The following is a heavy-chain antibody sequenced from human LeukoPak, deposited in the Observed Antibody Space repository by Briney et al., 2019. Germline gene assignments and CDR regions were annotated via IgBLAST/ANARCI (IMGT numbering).Heavy chain of an antibody. D-gene: IGHD6-13*01. J-gene: IGHJ4*02. CDR2: INHSGST. V-gene: IGHV4-34*01. CDR1: GGAFSGYY. Sequence: SETLSLTCAVYGGAFSGYYWNWIRQPPGKGLEWIGEINHSGSTKYNPSLKSRVTISGDTSKNQFSLKLSSVTAADTALYYCARTRYSGSWNDYWGQGTLVTVSP. CDR3: ARTRYSGSWNDY.